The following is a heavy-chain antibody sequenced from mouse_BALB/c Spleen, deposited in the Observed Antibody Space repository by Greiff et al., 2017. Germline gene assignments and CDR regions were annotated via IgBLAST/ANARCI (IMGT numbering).Heavy chain of an antibody. CDR2: IDPENGDT. CDR1: GFNIKDYY. Sequence: EVQLQESGAELVRSGASVKLSCTASGFNIKDYYMHWVKQRPEQGLEWIGWIDPENGDTEYAPKFQGKATMTADTSSNTAYLQLSSLTSEDTAVYYCNAYGNYEGAMDYWGQGTSVTVSS. D-gene: IGHD2-10*02. V-gene: IGHV14-4*02. J-gene: IGHJ4*01. CDR3: NAYGNYEGAMDY.